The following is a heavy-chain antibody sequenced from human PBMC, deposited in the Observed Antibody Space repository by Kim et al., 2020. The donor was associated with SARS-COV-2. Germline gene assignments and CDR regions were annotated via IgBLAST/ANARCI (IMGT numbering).Heavy chain of an antibody. D-gene: IGHD6-13*01. CDR3: ARGGGPSRIAAAGATGYFQH. V-gene: IGHV4-34*01. Sequence: SETLSLTCAVYGGSFSGYYWSWIRQPPGKGLEWIGEINHSGSTNYNPSLKSRVTISVDTSKNQFSLKLSSVTAADTAVYYCARGGGPSRIAAAGATGYFQHWGQGTLVTVSS. CDR1: GGSFSGYY. J-gene: IGHJ1*01. CDR2: INHSGST.